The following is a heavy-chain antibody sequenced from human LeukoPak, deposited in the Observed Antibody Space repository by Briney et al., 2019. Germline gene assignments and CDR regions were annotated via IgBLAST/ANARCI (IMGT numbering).Heavy chain of an antibody. Sequence: PGGSLRLSCAASGFTFSSYGMHWVRQAPGKGLEWVAFIRYDGSNKYYADSVKGRFTISRDNSKNTLYLQMNSLRAEDTAVYYCATTNGRNRDGYSSWGQGTMVTVSS. CDR1: GFTFSSYG. V-gene: IGHV3-30*02. CDR2: IRYDGSNK. J-gene: IGHJ3*01. D-gene: IGHD5-24*01. CDR3: ATTNGRNRDGYSS.